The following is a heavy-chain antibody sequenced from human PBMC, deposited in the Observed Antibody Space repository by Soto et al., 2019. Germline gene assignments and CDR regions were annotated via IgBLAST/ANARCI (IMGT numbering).Heavy chain of an antibody. CDR2: IIPIFGTA. CDR3: AKGHCSSTSCYYIDY. CDR1: GGTFSSYA. Sequence: SVKVSCKASGGTFSSYAISWVRQAPGQGLEWMGGIIPIFGTANYAQKFQGRVTITADESTSTAYMELSSLRSEDTAVYYCAKGHCSSTSCYYIDYWGQGTLVTVSS. V-gene: IGHV1-69*13. D-gene: IGHD2-2*01. J-gene: IGHJ4*02.